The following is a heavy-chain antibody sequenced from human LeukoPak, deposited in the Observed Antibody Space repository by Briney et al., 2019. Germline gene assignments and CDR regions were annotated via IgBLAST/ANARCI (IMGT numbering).Heavy chain of an antibody. CDR2: INAGNGNT. J-gene: IGHJ4*02. V-gene: IGHV1-3*01. Sequence: ASVKVSRKASGYTFTSYAMHWVRQAPGQRLEWMGWINAGNGNTKYSQKFQGRVTITRDTSASTAYMELSSLRSEDTAVYYCARGPALLWFGELLYYFDYWGQGTLVTVSS. CDR3: ARGPALLWFGELLYYFDY. CDR1: GYTFTSYA. D-gene: IGHD3-10*01.